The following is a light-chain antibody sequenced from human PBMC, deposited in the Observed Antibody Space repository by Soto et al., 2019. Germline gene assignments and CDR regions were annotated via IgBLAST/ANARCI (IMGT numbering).Light chain of an antibody. CDR2: EAT. CDR3: RSFTSSGTRV. Sequence: QSAPTQPASVSGSPGQSITISCTGTSSDVGGYNYVSWYQQHPGKAPKVMIYEATNRPSGVSDRFSGAKSGNTASLTISGGQVADEADYYCRSFTSSGTRVFGTGTKLTVL. V-gene: IGLV2-14*01. J-gene: IGLJ1*01. CDR1: SSDVGGYNY.